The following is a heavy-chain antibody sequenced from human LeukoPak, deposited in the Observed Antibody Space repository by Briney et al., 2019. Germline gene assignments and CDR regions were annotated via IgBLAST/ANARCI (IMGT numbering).Heavy chain of an antibody. CDR1: GFTFTDYW. CDR2: ISYDGGTI. Sequence: SGGSLRLSCAASGFTFTDYWMTWVRQAPGKGREWVSYISYDGGTIHYADSVKGRFTISRDNAKNSVYLQMDSLRAEDTGVYYCARAVKWDYWGQGTLVTVSS. CDR3: ARAVKWDY. D-gene: IGHD1-26*01. V-gene: IGHV3-11*04. J-gene: IGHJ4*02.